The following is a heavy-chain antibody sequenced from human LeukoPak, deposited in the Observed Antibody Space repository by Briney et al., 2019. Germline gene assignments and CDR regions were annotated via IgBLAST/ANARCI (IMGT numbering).Heavy chain of an antibody. Sequence: SETLSLTCAVYGGSFSGYQWSWIRQPAGKGLEFIGEINHSGGITYNPSFKSRVTISVDTSKKQFSLRLSSVTAADTAVYYCARQDGGYDLLDYWGQGTLVTVSS. D-gene: IGHD5-12*01. J-gene: IGHJ4*02. CDR3: ARQDGGYDLLDY. CDR1: GGSFSGYQ. CDR2: INHSGGI. V-gene: IGHV4-34*01.